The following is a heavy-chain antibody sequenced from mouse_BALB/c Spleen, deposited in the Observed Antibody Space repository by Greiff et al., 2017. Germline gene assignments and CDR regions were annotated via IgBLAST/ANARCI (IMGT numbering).Heavy chain of an antibody. Sequence: QVQLKQSAAELARPGASVKMSCKASGYTFTSYTMHWVKQRPGQGLEWIGYINPSSGYTEYNQKFKDKTTLTADKSSSTAYMQLSSLTSEDSAVYYCARGGTVVASHAMDYWGQGTSVTVSS. V-gene: IGHV1-4*02. CDR1: GYTFTSYT. D-gene: IGHD1-1*01. J-gene: IGHJ4*01. CDR2: INPSSGYT. CDR3: ARGGTVVASHAMDY.